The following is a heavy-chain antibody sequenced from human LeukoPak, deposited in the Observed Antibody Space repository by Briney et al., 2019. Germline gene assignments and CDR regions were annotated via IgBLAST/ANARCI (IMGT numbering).Heavy chain of an antibody. CDR1: GFTFSSYA. Sequence: GGSLRLSCAASGFTFSSYAMSWVRQAPGKGLEWVSAISGSGGSTYYADSVKGLFTISRGNSKHTLYLQMNSLRAEDTAVYYCAKVTSIAVFDYWGQGTLVTVSS. V-gene: IGHV3-23*01. J-gene: IGHJ4*02. CDR2: ISGSGGST. CDR3: AKVTSIAVFDY. D-gene: IGHD6-19*01.